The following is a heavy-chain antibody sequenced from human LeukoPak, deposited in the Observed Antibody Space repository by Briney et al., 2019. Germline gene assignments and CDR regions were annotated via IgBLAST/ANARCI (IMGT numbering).Heavy chain of an antibody. CDR2: INTNTGNP. D-gene: IGHD3-10*01. CDR3: ARGRITMVRGARSPSDY. Sequence: ASVKVSCKASGYTFTSYAMNWVRQAPGQGLEWMGWINTNTGNPTYAQGFTGRFVFSSDTSVSTAYLQISSLKAEDTAVYYCARGRITMVRGARSPSDYWGQGALVTVSS. CDR1: GYTFTSYA. V-gene: IGHV7-4-1*02. J-gene: IGHJ4*02.